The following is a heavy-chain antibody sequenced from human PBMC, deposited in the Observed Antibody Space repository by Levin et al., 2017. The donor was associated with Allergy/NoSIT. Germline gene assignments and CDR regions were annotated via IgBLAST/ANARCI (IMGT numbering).Heavy chain of an antibody. V-gene: IGHV1-69*13. CDR2: ISPITGAL. CDR3: ARGGEQYCTGGACYSHFDI. D-gene: IGHD2-15*01. CDR1: GGTFSSYA. Sequence: PRASVKVSCKASGGTFSSYAINWVRQAPGQGLEWMGGISPITGALNYAQKFQGRVTITADESTSTVYVELTSLRSEDTAVYYCARGGEQYCTGGACYSHFDIWAQGTLVTVSS. J-gene: IGHJ4*02.